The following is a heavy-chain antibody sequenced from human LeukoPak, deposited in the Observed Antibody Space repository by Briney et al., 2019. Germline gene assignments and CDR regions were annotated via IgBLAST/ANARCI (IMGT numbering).Heavy chain of an antibody. CDR1: GFSLSTSGVG. CDR3: AHSMWELPRY. Sequence: ASGPTLVNPTQTLTLTCTFSGFSLSTSGVGVGWIRQPPGKALEWLVLIYWNDDKRYSPSLKSRLITTKDTSKNQVVLTMTNMDPVDTATYYCAHSMWELPRYWGQGTLVTVSS. CDR2: IYWNDDK. J-gene: IGHJ4*02. V-gene: IGHV2-5*01. D-gene: IGHD1-26*01.